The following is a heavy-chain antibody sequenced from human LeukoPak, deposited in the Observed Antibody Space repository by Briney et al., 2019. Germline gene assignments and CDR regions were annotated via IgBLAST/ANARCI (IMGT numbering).Heavy chain of an antibody. CDR3: ARRLPDSGSYSPDY. CDR2: IKFDGSQK. CDR1: GFTFSSFD. Sequence: PGRSLRLSCAPSGFTFSSFDMHWVRQPPDKGLEWVAFIKFDGSQKYYADSVRGRFTVSRYNSRNMLYLQLDSLRDDDTAVYFCARRLPDSGSYSPDYWGQGTLVTVSS. D-gene: IGHD3-10*01. J-gene: IGHJ4*02. V-gene: IGHV3-30*02.